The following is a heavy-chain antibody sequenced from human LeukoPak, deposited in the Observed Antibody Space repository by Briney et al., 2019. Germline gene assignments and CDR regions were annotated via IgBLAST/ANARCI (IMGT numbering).Heavy chain of an antibody. CDR3: ARDRSSSWYLDAFDI. CDR1: GGSISSGSYY. V-gene: IGHV4-61*02. CDR2: IYTSGST. J-gene: IGHJ3*02. Sequence: KPSETLSLTCTVSGGSISSGSYYWSWIRQPAGKGLEWIGRIYTSGSTNYNPSLKSRVTISVDTPKNQFSLKLSSVTAADTAVYYCARDRSSSWYLDAFDIWGQGTMVTVSS. D-gene: IGHD6-13*01.